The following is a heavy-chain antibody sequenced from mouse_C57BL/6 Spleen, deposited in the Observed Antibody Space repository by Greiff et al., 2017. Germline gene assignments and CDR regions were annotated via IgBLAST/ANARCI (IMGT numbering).Heavy chain of an antibody. CDR3: TTSGYSNYSLDY. D-gene: IGHD2-5*01. J-gene: IGHJ2*01. Sequence: EVQLQQSGAELVRPGASVKLSCTASGFNIKDDYMHWVKQRPEQGLEWVGWIDPENGDTESASKLQGKATITADTSSNTAYLQLSSLTSEDTAVYYCTTSGYSNYSLDYWGQGTTLTVSS. V-gene: IGHV14-4*01. CDR2: IDPENGDT. CDR1: GFNIKDDY.